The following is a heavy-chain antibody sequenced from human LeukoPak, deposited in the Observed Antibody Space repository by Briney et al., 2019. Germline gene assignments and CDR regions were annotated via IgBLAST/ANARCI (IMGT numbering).Heavy chain of an antibody. V-gene: IGHV3-13*01. Sequence: PGGSLRLSCAASGFTLSSYDMHWVRQVTGKGLEWVSAIGDAGDTYYPGSVKGRFIITRENAKNSLYLQMNSLRVEDTAVYYCARDRHGMAVWGQGTTVVVSS. CDR2: IGDAGDT. J-gene: IGHJ6*02. CDR3: ARDRHGMAV. CDR1: GFTLSSYD.